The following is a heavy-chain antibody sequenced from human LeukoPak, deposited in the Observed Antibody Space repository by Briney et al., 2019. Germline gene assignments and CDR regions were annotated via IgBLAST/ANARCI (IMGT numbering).Heavy chain of an antibody. CDR3: ARDRPDIVATTYYFDY. J-gene: IGHJ4*02. CDR2: ISTYNGNT. V-gene: IGHV1-18*01. Sequence: ASVKVSCKASGYIFTTYHMHWVRQAPGQGLEWMGWISTYNGNTNYAQKVQGRVTMTTDTSTSTAYMELRSLRSDDTAVYYCARDRPDIVATTYYFDYWGQGTLVTVSS. D-gene: IGHD5-12*01. CDR1: GYIFTTYH.